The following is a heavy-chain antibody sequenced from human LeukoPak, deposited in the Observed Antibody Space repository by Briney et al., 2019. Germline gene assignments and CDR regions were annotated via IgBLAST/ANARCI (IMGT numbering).Heavy chain of an antibody. V-gene: IGHV4-59*11. CDR2: IYHSGST. J-gene: IGHJ4*02. CDR3: ARGGVRPDY. Sequence: PSETLCLTCTVSGGSISSHYWSWIRQPPGKGLEWIGYIYHSGSTNYNPSLKSRVTISVDTPKNQFSLKLSSVTAADTAVYYCARGGVRPDYWGQGTLVTVSS. CDR1: GGSISSHY. D-gene: IGHD3-10*01.